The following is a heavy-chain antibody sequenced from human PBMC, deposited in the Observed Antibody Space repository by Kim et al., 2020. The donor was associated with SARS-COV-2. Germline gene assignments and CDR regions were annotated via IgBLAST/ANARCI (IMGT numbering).Heavy chain of an antibody. D-gene: IGHD3-10*01. Sequence: YNADSVKGRFTISRDNSKNTLYLQMNSLRAEDTAVYYCAKDYYGSGSYENWGQGTLVTVSS. V-gene: IGHV3-30*02. J-gene: IGHJ4*02. CDR3: AKDYYGSGSYEN.